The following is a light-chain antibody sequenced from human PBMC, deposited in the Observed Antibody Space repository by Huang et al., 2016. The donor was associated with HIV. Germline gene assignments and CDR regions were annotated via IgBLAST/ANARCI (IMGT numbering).Light chain of an antibody. CDR3: QQYNDWPPT. J-gene: IGKJ2*01. CDR2: GAS. Sequence: IVMTQSPATLSVSPGDRATLSCRASQSVSNNLAWYHQNPGQAPRLLICGASTRATGVPARFSVSGSGTEFTLTINSLTSEDFTVFYCQQYNDWPPTFGQGTKLEIK. CDR1: QSVSNN. V-gene: IGKV3-15*01.